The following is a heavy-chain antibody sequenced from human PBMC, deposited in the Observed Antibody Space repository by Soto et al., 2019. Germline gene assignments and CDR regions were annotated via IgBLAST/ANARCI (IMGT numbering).Heavy chain of an antibody. V-gene: IGHV1-8*01. J-gene: IGHJ4*02. CDR3: ARGRRGLWFGELLYYY. Sequence: ASVKVSCKASGYTFTSYDTNWVRQATGQGLEWMGWMNPGSGNTGYAQKFQGRVTMTRNTSISTAYMELSSLRSEDTAVYYCARGRRGLWFGELLYYYWGQGTLVTVSS. CDR2: MNPGSGNT. CDR1: GYTFTSYD. D-gene: IGHD3-10*01.